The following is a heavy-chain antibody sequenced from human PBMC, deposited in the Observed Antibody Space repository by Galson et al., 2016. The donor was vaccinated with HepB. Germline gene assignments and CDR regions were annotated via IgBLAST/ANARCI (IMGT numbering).Heavy chain of an antibody. D-gene: IGHD1-14*01. J-gene: IGHJ4*02. V-gene: IGHV3-53*01. CDR2: IYSGGKT. CDR3: ARDSPVWD. Sequence: SLRLSCAASGFTVSSTYMTWVRQAPGKGLEWVSGIYSGGKTYYADSVKGRFTITRDNSKSTLYLQRNSLRVADTAMYYCARDSPVWDWGQGTLVTVSS. CDR1: GFTVSSTY.